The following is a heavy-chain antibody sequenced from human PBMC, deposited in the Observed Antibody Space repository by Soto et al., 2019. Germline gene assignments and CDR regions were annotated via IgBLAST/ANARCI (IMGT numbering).Heavy chain of an antibody. J-gene: IGHJ6*02. V-gene: IGHV3-30*18. D-gene: IGHD5-12*01. Sequence: QVQLVESGGGVVQPGRSLRLSCAASGFTFSSYGMHWVRQAPGKGLEWVAVISYDGSNKYYADSVKGRFTISRDNSKNTLYLQMNSLRAEDTAVYYCAKDGGYDFWDVWGQGTTVTVSS. CDR1: GFTFSSYG. CDR3: AKDGGYDFWDV. CDR2: ISYDGSNK.